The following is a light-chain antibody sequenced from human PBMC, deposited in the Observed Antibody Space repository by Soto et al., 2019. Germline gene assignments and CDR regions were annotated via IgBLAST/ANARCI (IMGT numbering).Light chain of an antibody. J-gene: IGKJ5*01. CDR1: QSISSW. CDR3: QQYNSYTQVT. CDR2: DAS. Sequence: DIQMTQSPSTLSASVGDRVTITCRASQSISSWLAWYQQKPGKAPKLLIYDASSLESGVPSRFSGSGSGTEFALTISILQPDDFATYFCQQYNSYTQVTFGQGTRLEIK. V-gene: IGKV1-5*01.